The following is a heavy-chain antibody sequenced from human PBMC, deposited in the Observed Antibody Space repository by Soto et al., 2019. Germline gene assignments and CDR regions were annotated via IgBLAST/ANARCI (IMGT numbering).Heavy chain of an antibody. V-gene: IGHV3-7*03. CDR1: GFTFINYW. Sequence: GGSLRLSCAASGFTFINYWMSWVRQAPGKGLEWVANIKQDGGEKYYVDSVKGRFTISRDNAKNSLYLQMNSLRAEDTAVYYCARTKANKWFDPWGQGTLATVSS. CDR3: ARTKANKWFDP. CDR2: IKQDGGEK. J-gene: IGHJ5*02. D-gene: IGHD1-26*01.